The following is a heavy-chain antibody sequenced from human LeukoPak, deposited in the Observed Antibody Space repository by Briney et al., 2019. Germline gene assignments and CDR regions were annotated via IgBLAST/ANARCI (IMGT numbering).Heavy chain of an antibody. V-gene: IGHV4-59*01. J-gene: IGHJ5*02. CDR3: ARDRYGIAAAGTNSYSSGLAFGP. CDR2: IYYSGST. CDR1: GGSISSYY. D-gene: IGHD6-13*01. Sequence: SETLSLTCTVSGGSISSYYWSWIRQPPGKGLEWIGYIYYSGSTNYNPSLKSRVTISVDTSKNQFSLKLSSVTAADTAVYYCARDRYGIAAAGTNSYSSGLAFGPWGQGTLVSVSS.